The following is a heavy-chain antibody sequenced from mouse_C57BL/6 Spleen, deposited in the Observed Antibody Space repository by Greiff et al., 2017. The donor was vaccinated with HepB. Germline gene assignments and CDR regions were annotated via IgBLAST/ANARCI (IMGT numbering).Heavy chain of an antibody. CDR1: GYTFTSYW. D-gene: IGHD1-1*01. CDR2: IYPGSGST. Sequence: VKLPQPGAELVKPGASVKMSCKASGYTFTSYWITWVKQRPGHGLEWIGDIYPGSGSTNYNEKFKSKATLTVDTSSSTAYMQLSSLTSEDSAVYYCARGDYDGSSPFDDWGQGTTLTVSS. CDR3: ARGDYDGSSPFDD. J-gene: IGHJ2*01. V-gene: IGHV1-55*01.